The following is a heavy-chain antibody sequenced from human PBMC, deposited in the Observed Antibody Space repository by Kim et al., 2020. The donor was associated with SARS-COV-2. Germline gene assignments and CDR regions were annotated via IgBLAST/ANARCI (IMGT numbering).Heavy chain of an antibody. Sequence: LKSRVTISVDTAKNQFSLRLSSVTAADTAVYYCARHSPTYYYDSSGFDDYWGQGTLVTVSS. V-gene: IGHV4-39*01. D-gene: IGHD3-22*01. J-gene: IGHJ4*02. CDR3: ARHSPTYYYDSSGFDDY.